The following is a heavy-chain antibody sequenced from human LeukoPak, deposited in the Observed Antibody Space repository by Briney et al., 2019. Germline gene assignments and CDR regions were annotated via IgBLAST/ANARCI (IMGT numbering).Heavy chain of an antibody. CDR3: ATGGDYSGFDY. J-gene: IGHJ4*02. CDR1: GGSISSSSYY. D-gene: IGHD4-17*01. CDR2: IYYSGST. Sequence: TSETLSLTCTVSGGSISSSSYYWGWIRQPPGKGLEWIGSIYYSGSTYYNPSLKSRVTISVDTSKNQFSLKLSSVTAADTAVYYCATGGDYSGFDYWGQGTLVTVSS. V-gene: IGHV4-39*01.